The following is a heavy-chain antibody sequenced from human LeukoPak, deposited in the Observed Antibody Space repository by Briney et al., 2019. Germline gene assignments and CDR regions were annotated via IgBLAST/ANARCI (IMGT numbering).Heavy chain of an antibody. CDR1: GFNFGDNA. CDR3: CRGGNDYNNSQYPF. CDR2: IRSKLYGGTP. V-gene: IGHV3-49*04. J-gene: IGHJ4*02. D-gene: IGHD4-11*01. Sequence: GGALRLSCRGSGFNFGDNAMTWVRQAPGKGLEWVGFIRSKLYGGTPEYAASVKGRFTISRDDSMRFAFLQMDSLKTEDTAVYYSCRGGNDYNNSQYPFWGQGTRVTVSS.